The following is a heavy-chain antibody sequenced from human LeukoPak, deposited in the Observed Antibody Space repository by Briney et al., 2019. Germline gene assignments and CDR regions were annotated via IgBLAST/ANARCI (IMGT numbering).Heavy chain of an antibody. CDR1: GFTITCYG. Sequence: GFTITCYGTRWIRPPPAQGLAWMGWFSAYNGNTNYTQNLHGRATMTTDTSTRIAYMELRSLGSDDTAIYYCATFSIPANLFDPWGQGTRVTVSS. CDR2: FSAYNGNT. J-gene: IGHJ5*02. V-gene: IGHV1-18*04. D-gene: IGHD6-25*01. CDR3: ATFSIPANLFDP.